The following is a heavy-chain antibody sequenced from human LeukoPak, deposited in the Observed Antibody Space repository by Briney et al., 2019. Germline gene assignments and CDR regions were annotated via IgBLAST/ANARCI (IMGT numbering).Heavy chain of an antibody. CDR2: ISSNGGST. CDR1: GFTFSSYA. Sequence: GGSLRLSCAASGFTFSSYAMHWVRQAPGKGLEYVSAISSNGGSTYYANSVKGRFTISRDNSKNTPYLQMGSLRAEDMAVYYCARGSSTSYYFDYWGQGTLVTVSS. V-gene: IGHV3-64*01. J-gene: IGHJ4*02. CDR3: ARGSSTSYYFDY. D-gene: IGHD2-2*01.